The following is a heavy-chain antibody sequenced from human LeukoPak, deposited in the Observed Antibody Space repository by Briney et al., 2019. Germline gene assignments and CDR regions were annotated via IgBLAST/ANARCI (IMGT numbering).Heavy chain of an antibody. J-gene: IGHJ6*03. D-gene: IGHD4-23*01. Sequence: ASVKVSCKASGYTFTSYDINWVRQATGQGLEWMGWMNPNSGNTGYAQKFQGRATITRNTSISTAYMELSSLRSEDTAVYYCARATTVVSDYYYYMDVWGKGTTVTVSS. CDR1: GYTFTSYD. CDR2: MNPNSGNT. CDR3: ARATTVVSDYYYYMDV. V-gene: IGHV1-8*03.